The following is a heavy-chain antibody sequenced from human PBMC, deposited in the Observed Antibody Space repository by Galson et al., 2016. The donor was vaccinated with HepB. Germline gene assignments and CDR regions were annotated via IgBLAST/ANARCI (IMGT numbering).Heavy chain of an antibody. V-gene: IGHV3-48*03. J-gene: IGHJ6*02. Sequence: SLRLSCAASGFTFSSFEMTWVRQAPGKGLEWISYISGASSPIYYADSVKGRFTISRDNAKNSLYLQMDTLRAEDTAVYFCAREIATNSYYDYGMDVWGQGTMVTVSS. D-gene: IGHD2-21*01. CDR3: AREIATNSYYDYGMDV. CDR1: GFTFSSFE. CDR2: ISGASSPI.